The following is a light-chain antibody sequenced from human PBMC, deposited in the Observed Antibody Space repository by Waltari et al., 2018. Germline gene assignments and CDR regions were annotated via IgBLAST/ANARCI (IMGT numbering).Light chain of an antibody. J-gene: IGKJ1*01. Sequence: RPTLSCRASQRVGRYLAWYQQKPGQAPRLLIYDASTRATGIPDRFSGSGSGTDFSLTISRLESEDFAVYYCQKYVNLPATFGQGTKVEIK. CDR2: DAS. CDR1: QRVGRY. V-gene: IGKV3-20*01. CDR3: QKYVNLPAT.